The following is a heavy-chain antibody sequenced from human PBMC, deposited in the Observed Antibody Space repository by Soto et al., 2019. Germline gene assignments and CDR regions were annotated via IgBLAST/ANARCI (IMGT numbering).Heavy chain of an antibody. D-gene: IGHD3-9*01. V-gene: IGHV3-15*01. CDR2: IKSSIHGGTT. Sequence: EGQLVESGGGLVQRGGSLRLSCAASGFTFRNAWMGWVRQAPGKGLEWVGRIKSSIHGGTTDYAAPVKGRFTISRDDSKNTLYLEMNNLKTEDSAVYYCTKDPANYDVLTGYSDWYFDLWGPGTLVTVSS. J-gene: IGHJ2*01. CDR1: GFTFRNAW. CDR3: TKDPANYDVLTGYSDWYFDL.